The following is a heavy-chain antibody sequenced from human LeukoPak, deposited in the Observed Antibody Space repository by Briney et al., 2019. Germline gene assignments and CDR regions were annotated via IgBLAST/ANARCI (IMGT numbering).Heavy chain of an antibody. J-gene: IGHJ6*02. CDR2: IYTSGST. V-gene: IGHV4-4*07. CDR1: GGSISSYY. D-gene: IGHD4-11*01. Sequence: SETLSLTCTVSGGSISSYYWSWIRQPAGKGLEWIGRIYTSGSTNYNPSLKSRATMSVDTSKNQFSLKLSSVTAADTAVYYCARDRGTVTQYYYYYYGMDVWGQGTTVTVSS. CDR3: ARDRGTVTQYYYYYYGMDV.